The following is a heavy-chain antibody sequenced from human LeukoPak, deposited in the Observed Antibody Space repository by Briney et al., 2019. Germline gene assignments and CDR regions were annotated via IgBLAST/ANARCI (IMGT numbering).Heavy chain of an antibody. CDR1: GYTFTSYE. D-gene: IGHD2-2*01. Sequence: ASVKVSCKTSGYTFTSYEINWIRQAPGQGLEWMGWISPYNGNTRYTQKLQGRVTMTTDTSTSTAYMELRSLRSDDTAVYYCARDLGQDIVVVPAAFSFDYWGQGTLVTVSS. J-gene: IGHJ4*02. V-gene: IGHV1-18*01. CDR3: ARDLGQDIVVVPAAFSFDY. CDR2: ISPYNGNT.